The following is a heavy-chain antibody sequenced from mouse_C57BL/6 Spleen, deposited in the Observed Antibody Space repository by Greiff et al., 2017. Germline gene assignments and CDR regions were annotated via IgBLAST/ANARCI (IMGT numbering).Heavy chain of an antibody. Sequence: QVQLQQSGAELVRPGASVTLSCKASGYTFTDYEMHWVKQTPVHGLEWIGAIVPETGGTAYNQKFKGKAILTADKSSSTAYMELRRLTSEDSAVYYCTRLLHLGFAYWGPGALVAVSA. CDR2: IVPETGGT. V-gene: IGHV1-15*01. CDR3: TRLLHLGFAY. CDR1: GYTFTDYE. D-gene: IGHD1-1*01. J-gene: IGHJ3*01.